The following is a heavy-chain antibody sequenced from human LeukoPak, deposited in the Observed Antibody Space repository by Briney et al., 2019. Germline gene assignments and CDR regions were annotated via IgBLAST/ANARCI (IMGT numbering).Heavy chain of an antibody. CDR2: IYYSGST. CDR3: AREGYSYGHFDY. Sequence: PSETLSLTCTVSGGSISSYYWSWIRQPPGKGLEWNGYIYYSGSTNYNPSLKSRVTISVDTSKNQFSLKLSSVTAADTAVYYCAREGYSYGHFDYWGQGTLVTVSS. V-gene: IGHV4-59*01. J-gene: IGHJ4*02. CDR1: GGSISSYY. D-gene: IGHD5-18*01.